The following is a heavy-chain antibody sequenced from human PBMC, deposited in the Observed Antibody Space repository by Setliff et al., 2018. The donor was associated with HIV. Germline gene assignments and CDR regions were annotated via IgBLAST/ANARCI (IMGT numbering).Heavy chain of an antibody. CDR1: GDSISSHY. V-gene: IGHV4-59*11. J-gene: IGHJ6*02. CDR2: MYSSGRV. CDR3: ARPVSKYFYAMDV. Sequence: KLSETLSLTCTVSGDSISSHYWSWIRQPPGKGLEWIGTMYSSGRVSYNSSLKTRVTISGDTSKDHSSLNMTSVTAADTAVYYCARPVSKYFYAMDVWGLGTTVTVSS.